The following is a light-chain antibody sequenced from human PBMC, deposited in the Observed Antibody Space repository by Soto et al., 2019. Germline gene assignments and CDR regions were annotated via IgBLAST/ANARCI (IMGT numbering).Light chain of an antibody. CDR3: QQRNNYPIT. V-gene: IGKV1-9*01. CDR2: DAS. Sequence: DIQLNQSPSFLSASVGDRVTITCRASQGISNHLAWYQQRPGKAPKLLIYDASRLQSGVPSRFSGSGSGTEFTLTISSLQPEDFAVYYCQQRNNYPITFGQGTRLEVK. CDR1: QGISNH. J-gene: IGKJ5*01.